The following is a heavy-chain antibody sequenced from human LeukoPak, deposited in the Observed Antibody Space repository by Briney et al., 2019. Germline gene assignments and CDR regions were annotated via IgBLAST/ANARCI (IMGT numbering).Heavy chain of an antibody. CDR2: IYYSGST. D-gene: IGHD3-22*01. Sequence: SQTLSLACSASGGSITSYYWSWLRQPPGKGLEWIGYIYYSGSTNYNPSLKSRVTISLDTSKNQFSLRLSSVTAADTAVYYCARSYDSRGYYYYGMDVWGQGATVTVSS. CDR1: GGSITSYY. J-gene: IGHJ6*02. CDR3: ARSYDSRGYYYYGMDV. V-gene: IGHV4-59*01.